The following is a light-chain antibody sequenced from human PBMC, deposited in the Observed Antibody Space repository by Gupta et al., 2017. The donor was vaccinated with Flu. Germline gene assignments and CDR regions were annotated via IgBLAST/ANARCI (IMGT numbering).Light chain of an antibody. CDR3: RCYAGSNWV. V-gene: IGLV6-57*03. Sequence: FVLTQPHPVSESPGKTVTISCTRSSGSIANNYVQWYQQRPGSAPTTVIYEDNHRPSGVPDRFSGSIDISSTAASLSSSGLKTEDGADYYCRCYAGSNWVFGGGTKLTVL. CDR2: EDN. CDR1: SGSIANNY. J-gene: IGLJ3*02.